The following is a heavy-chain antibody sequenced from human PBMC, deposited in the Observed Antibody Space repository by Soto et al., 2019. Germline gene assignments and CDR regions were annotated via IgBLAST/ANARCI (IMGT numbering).Heavy chain of an antibody. CDR3: PTVNVVRGTKNYYYYYGMDV. V-gene: IGHV3-15*01. CDR2: IKSKTDGGTT. Sequence: WVRQAPGKGLEWVGRIKSKTDGGTTDYAAPVKGRFTISRDDSKNTLYLQMNSLKTEDTAVYYFPTVNVVRGTKNYYYYYGMDVGGQGTTVTVSS. D-gene: IGHD3-10*01. J-gene: IGHJ6*02.